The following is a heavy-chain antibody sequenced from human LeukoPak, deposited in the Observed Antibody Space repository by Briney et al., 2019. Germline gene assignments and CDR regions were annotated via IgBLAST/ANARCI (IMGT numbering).Heavy chain of an antibody. CDR1: GFTFSSYW. CDR2: IKQDGSEK. V-gene: IGHV3-7*01. Sequence: HPGGSLRLSCAASGFTFSSYWMSWVRQAPGKGPEGVANIKQDGSEKYYVDSVKGRFTISRDNAKNSLYLQMNSLRAEDTAVYYCARVSWGYSFDYWGQGTLVTVSS. D-gene: IGHD3-16*01. J-gene: IGHJ4*02. CDR3: ARVSWGYSFDY.